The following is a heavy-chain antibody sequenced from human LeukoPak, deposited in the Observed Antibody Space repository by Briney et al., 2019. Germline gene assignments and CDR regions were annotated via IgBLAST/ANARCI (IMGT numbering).Heavy chain of an antibody. CDR2: IIPIFGTA. CDR1: GGTFSSYA. CDR3: ARDRGGYWVFDY. J-gene: IGHJ4*02. D-gene: IGHD2-15*01. Sequence: SVKLSCKASGGTFSSYAISWVRQAPGPRLEWLGGIIPIFGTANYAQKFQGRVTITANKSTSTDYMELSSLRSEDTAVYYCARDRGGYWVFDYWGQGTLVTVSS. V-gene: IGHV1-69*06.